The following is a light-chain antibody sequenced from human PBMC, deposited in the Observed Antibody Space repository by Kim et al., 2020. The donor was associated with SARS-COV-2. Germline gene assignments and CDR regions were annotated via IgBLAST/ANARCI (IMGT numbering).Light chain of an antibody. Sequence: SSELTQDPAVSVALGQTVRITCQGDSLKYYYASWYQKKSGQAPVLVIYCKNQRPSGIPDRFSSSTSGDTASLTITGAQAEDEADYFCSSRDTIENRPFYVLGTGTKVTV. J-gene: IGLJ1*01. V-gene: IGLV3-19*01. CDR1: SLKYYY. CDR3: SSRDTIENRPFYV. CDR2: CKN.